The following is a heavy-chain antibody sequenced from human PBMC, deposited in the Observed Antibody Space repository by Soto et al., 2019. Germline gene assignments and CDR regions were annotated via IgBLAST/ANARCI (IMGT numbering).Heavy chain of an antibody. CDR2: ISSSSSYI. V-gene: IGHV3-21*01. Sequence: EVPLVESGGGLVKPGGSLRLSCAASGFTFSSYSMNWVRQAPGKELEWVSSISSSSSYIYYADSVKGRFTISRDNAKNSLYLQMNSLRAEDTAVYYCARVGMATIRALDYYYGMDVWGQGTTVTVSS. D-gene: IGHD5-12*01. J-gene: IGHJ6*02. CDR3: ARVGMATIRALDYYYGMDV. CDR1: GFTFSSYS.